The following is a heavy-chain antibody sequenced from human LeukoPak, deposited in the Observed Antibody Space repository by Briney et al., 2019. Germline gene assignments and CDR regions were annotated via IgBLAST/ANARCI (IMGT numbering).Heavy chain of an antibody. V-gene: IGHV1-18*01. CDR1: GYTFTSYG. D-gene: IGHD3-22*01. CDR3: ARDSPYDSSGYS. Sequence: ASVKVSCKASGYTFTSYGISWVRQAPGQGLEWMGWISVYNGNTNYAQKLQGRVTMTTDTSTSTAYMELRSLRSDDTAVYYCARDSPYDSSGYSWGQGTLVTVSS. CDR2: ISVYNGNT. J-gene: IGHJ5*02.